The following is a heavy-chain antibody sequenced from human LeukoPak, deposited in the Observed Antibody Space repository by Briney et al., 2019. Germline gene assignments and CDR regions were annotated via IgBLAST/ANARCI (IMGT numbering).Heavy chain of an antibody. CDR2: ISSNGGDT. Sequence: PGGSLRLSCAASGFTFSSYWMHWVRQAPGKGLEYVSAISSNGGDTNYADSVKGRFTISRDNAKNTLYLQMNSLRAEDTAVYYCAREARDGYNSAAFDIWGQGTMVTVSS. J-gene: IGHJ3*02. V-gene: IGHV3-64*04. CDR3: AREARDGYNSAAFDI. D-gene: IGHD5-24*01. CDR1: GFTFSSYW.